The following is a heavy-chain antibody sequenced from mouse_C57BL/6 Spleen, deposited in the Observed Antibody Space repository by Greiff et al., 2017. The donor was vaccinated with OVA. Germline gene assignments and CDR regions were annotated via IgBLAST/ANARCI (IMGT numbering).Heavy chain of an antibody. Sequence: VQLQQSGAELVRPGTSVKVSCKASGYAFTNYLIEWVKQRPGQGLEWIGVINPGSGGTNYNEKFKGKATLTADKSSSTAYMQLSSLPSEDSAVYSCARSPYYGSSRHAMDYWGQGTSVTVSS. CDR2: INPGSGGT. D-gene: IGHD1-1*01. CDR1: GYAFTNYL. CDR3: ARSPYYGSSRHAMDY. V-gene: IGHV1-54*01. J-gene: IGHJ4*01.